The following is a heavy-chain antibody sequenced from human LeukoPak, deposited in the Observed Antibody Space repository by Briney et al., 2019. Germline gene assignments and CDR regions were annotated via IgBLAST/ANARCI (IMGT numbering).Heavy chain of an antibody. J-gene: IGHJ3*02. CDR1: GFTFSSYA. Sequence: GGSLRLSCAASGFTFSSYAMHWVRQAPGKGLEYVSAISSNGGSTYYANSVKGRFTISRDNSKNTLYLQMGSLRAEDMAVYYCARPEDVGAFDIWGQGTMVTVSS. CDR3: ARPEDVGAFDI. V-gene: IGHV3-64*01. CDR2: ISSNGGST.